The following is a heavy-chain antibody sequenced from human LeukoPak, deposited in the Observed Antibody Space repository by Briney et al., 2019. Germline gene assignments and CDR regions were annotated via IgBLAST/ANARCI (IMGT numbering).Heavy chain of an antibody. V-gene: IGHV3-7*01. CDR1: AFTFSNYW. D-gene: IGHD6-6*01. CDR3: ARADSSIAARLSRSSIFNYYYYMDV. CDR2: IKQDGSER. Sequence: GGSLRLSCAASAFTFSNYWMNWFRQAPGKGLEWVAAIKQDGSERYYVDSVKGRFTISRDNAKNSLYLQMNSLRAEDTAVYYCARADSSIAARLSRSSIFNYYYYMDVWGKGTTVTVSS. J-gene: IGHJ6*03.